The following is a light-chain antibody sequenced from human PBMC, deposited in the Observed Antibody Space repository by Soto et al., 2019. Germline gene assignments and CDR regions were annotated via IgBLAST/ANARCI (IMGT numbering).Light chain of an antibody. Sequence: EIVLTQSPGTLSLSPGERATLSCRASQSVSSSYLVWYQQKLGQAPRLLIDGASSRATGIPDRFSGSGSVTDFTLTISRLEPEDFAVYYCQQYGSSPWTFGQGTKVEIK. V-gene: IGKV3-20*01. CDR1: QSVSSSY. CDR3: QQYGSSPWT. J-gene: IGKJ1*01. CDR2: GAS.